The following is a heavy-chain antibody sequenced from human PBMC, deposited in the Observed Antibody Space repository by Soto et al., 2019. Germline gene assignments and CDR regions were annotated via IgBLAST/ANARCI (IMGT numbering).Heavy chain of an antibody. J-gene: IGHJ4*02. CDR1: GFTVSSNY. D-gene: IGHD3-3*01. Sequence: GGSLRLSCAASGFTVSSNYMSWVRQAPGKGLEWVSVIYSGGSTYYADSVKGRFTISRDNSKNTLYLQMNSLRAEDTAVYYCARALDFWSAYFDYWAQGSPVTVSS. V-gene: IGHV3-66*01. CDR2: IYSGGST. CDR3: ARALDFWSAYFDY.